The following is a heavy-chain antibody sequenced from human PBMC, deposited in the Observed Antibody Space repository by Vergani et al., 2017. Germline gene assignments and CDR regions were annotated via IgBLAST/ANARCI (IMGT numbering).Heavy chain of an antibody. CDR3: GRVADFYGLGSRLLDL. J-gene: IGHJ5*02. CDR2: MYHSGST. D-gene: IGHD3-10*01. CDR1: GGSMSGYY. Sequence: QVRLQESGPGLVKPSETLSLTCSVPGGSMSGYYWSWIRQPPGKELEWIGYMYHSGSTNYNPSLETRVTIPGDTSKNQFSLKLNSVTAADTAVYYCGRVADFYGLGSRLLDLWGQGILVTVSS. V-gene: IGHV4-59*01.